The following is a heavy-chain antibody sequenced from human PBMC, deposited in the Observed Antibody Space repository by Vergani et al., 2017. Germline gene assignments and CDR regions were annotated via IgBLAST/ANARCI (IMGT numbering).Heavy chain of an antibody. J-gene: IGHJ3*02. Sequence: VQLVESGGGVVQPGGSLRLSCAASGFTFSSYGMHWVRQAPGKGLEWVAFIRYDGSNKYYADSVKGRFTISRDNSKNTLYLQMNSLRAEDTAVYYCAKHQGGFWRGIVGANGGGIDIWGQGTMVTVSS. D-gene: IGHD1-26*01. CDR1: GFTFSSYG. CDR3: AKHQGGFWRGIVGANGGGIDI. V-gene: IGHV3-30*02. CDR2: IRYDGSNK.